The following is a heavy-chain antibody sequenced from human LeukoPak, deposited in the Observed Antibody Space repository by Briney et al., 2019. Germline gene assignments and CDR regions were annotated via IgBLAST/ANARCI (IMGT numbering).Heavy chain of an antibody. CDR3: ARDLWKPNPVGDY. CDR2: ISSSSSYI. Sequence: PGGSLRLSCAASGFTFSSYSMNWVRQAPGKGLEWVSSISSSSSYIYYADSVKGRFTISRDNAKNSLYLQMNSLRAEDTAVYYCARDLWKPNPVGDYWGQGTLVTVSS. J-gene: IGHJ4*02. V-gene: IGHV3-21*01. D-gene: IGHD2/OR15-2a*01. CDR1: GFTFSSYS.